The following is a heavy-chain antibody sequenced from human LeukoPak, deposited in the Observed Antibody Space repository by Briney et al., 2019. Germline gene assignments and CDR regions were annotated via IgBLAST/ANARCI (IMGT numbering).Heavy chain of an antibody. V-gene: IGHV3-21*01. D-gene: IGHD4-17*01. J-gene: IGHJ3*02. CDR2: ISSSSSYI. CDR1: GFTVSSNY. Sequence: GGSLRLSCAASGFTVSSNYMSWVRQAPGKGLEWVSSISSSSSYIYYADSVKGRFTISRDNAKNSLYLQMNSLRAEDTAVYYCAREDYADAFDIWGQGTMVTVSS. CDR3: AREDYADAFDI.